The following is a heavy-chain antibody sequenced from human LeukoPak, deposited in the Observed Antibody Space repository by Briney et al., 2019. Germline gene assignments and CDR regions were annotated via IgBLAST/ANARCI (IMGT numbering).Heavy chain of an antibody. V-gene: IGHV4-61*02. J-gene: IGHJ3*02. CDR1: GDSISSGSYY. D-gene: IGHD5-24*01. CDR2: IYTSGST. Sequence: PSETLSLTCTVSGDSISSGSYYWSWIRQPAGKGLEWIGRIYTSGSTNYNPSLKSRVTISVDTSKNQFSLKLSSVTAADTAMYYCARPGRWLQLPPPQIDAFDIWGQGTMVTVSS. CDR3: ARPGRWLQLPPPQIDAFDI.